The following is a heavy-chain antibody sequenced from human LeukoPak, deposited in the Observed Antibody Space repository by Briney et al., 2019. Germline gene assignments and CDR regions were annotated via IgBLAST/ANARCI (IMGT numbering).Heavy chain of an antibody. D-gene: IGHD1-26*01. CDR1: GYTFTDYG. V-gene: IGHV1-18*01. Sequence: ASVKVSCKASGYTFTDYGILWVRQAPGQGLEWMSWGSTFNGHRLYGQRFQGRVTMTTDPSTTTVYMELTSLTSDDTALYYCARDAVGARAFDVWGQGTMVTVSS. CDR3: ARDAVGARAFDV. CDR2: GSTFNGHR. J-gene: IGHJ3*01.